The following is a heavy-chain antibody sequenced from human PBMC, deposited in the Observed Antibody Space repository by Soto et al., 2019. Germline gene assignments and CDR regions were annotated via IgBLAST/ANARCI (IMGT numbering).Heavy chain of an antibody. CDR2: ISGFDGDR. Sequence: QVHLVQSGGEMKKLGASVKVSCKASGYTFTDFGISWVRQAPGQGLEWMGWISGFDGDRNYAQKFQGRVTLTTDTSATTAYMELRSLTSDDAAIYYCAGDYDRWGEDWFDPWGHGTRVTVSS. CDR3: AGDYDRWGEDWFDP. V-gene: IGHV1-18*01. J-gene: IGHJ5*02. CDR1: GYTFTDFG. D-gene: IGHD3-16*01.